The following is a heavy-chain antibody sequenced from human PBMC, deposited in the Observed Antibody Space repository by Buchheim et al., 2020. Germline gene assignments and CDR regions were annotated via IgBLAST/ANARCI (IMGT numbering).Heavy chain of an antibody. J-gene: IGHJ4*02. Sequence: QVQPVESGGGVVQPGRSLRLSCAASGFTFGSYGMHWVRQAPGKGLEWVAVIWYDGSNKYYADSVKGRFTISRDNSKNTLYLQMNSLRAEDTAVYYCARGQKSTYYYDSSGYSLFDYWGQGTL. CDR1: GFTFGSYG. CDR2: IWYDGSNK. V-gene: IGHV3-33*01. D-gene: IGHD3-22*01. CDR3: ARGQKSTYYYDSSGYSLFDY.